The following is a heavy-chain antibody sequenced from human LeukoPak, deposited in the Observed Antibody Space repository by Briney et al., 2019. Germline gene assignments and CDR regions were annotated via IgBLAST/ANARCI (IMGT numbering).Heavy chain of an antibody. CDR2: ISSNGKTI. D-gene: IGHD5-12*01. CDR1: GFAFSGHE. CDR3: VRASYTGFDLHFDQ. V-gene: IGHV3-48*03. J-gene: IGHJ5*02. Sequence: PGGSLRLSCSASGFAFSGHEMAWVRQAPGKGLEWVSYISSNGKTILHADSVKGRITISRDNAKKSLHLQLDGLRVEDSAFYYCVRASYTGFDLHFDQWGQGTLVTVSS.